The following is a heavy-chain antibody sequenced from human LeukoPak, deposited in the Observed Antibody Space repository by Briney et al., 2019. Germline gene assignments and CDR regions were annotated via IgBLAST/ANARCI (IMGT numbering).Heavy chain of an antibody. CDR3: ARLPDRPYYYDSSENWFDP. CDR1: GGSFSGYY. D-gene: IGHD3-22*01. V-gene: IGHV4-34*01. Sequence: SETLSLTCAVYGGSFSGYYWSWTRHPPGKGLECIGEINHSGSTNYNPSLKSRVTISVDTSKNQFSLKLSSVTAADTAVYYCARLPDRPYYYDSSENWFDPWGQGTLVTVSS. CDR2: INHSGST. J-gene: IGHJ5*02.